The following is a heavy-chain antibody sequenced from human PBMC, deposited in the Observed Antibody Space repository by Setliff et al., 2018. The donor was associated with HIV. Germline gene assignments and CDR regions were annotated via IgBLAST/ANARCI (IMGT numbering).Heavy chain of an antibody. CDR2: FYYSWNT. CDR3: ARDRSNWNYGKNYMDV. D-gene: IGHD1-7*01. CDR1: GASIGRRSDC. J-gene: IGHJ6*03. Sequence: SETLSLTCTVSGASIGRRSDCWGWIRQPPGKGLEWIGSFYYSWNTYYNPSLKSRVTISVDTSKNQFSLKLSSVTAADTAVYYCARDRSNWNYGKNYMDVWGKGTTVTVSS. V-gene: IGHV4-39*02.